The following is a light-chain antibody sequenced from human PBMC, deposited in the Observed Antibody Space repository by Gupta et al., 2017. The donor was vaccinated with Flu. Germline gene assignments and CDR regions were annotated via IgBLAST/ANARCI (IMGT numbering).Light chain of an antibody. Sequence: SYELTQPPSVSVSPGQTARITCFGDALPKQYSYWYQQKPGQAPVLVIYKDTARPSGTPERFSGASSGTTVTLTISGVQAEDEADYFCQSADSSGTYVVFGGGTKLTVL. V-gene: IGLV3-25*02. J-gene: IGLJ2*01. CDR3: QSADSSGTYVV. CDR2: KDT. CDR1: ALPKQY.